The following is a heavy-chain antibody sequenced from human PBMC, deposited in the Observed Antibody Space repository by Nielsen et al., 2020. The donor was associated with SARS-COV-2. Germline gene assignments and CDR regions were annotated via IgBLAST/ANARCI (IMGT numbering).Heavy chain of an antibody. Sequence: SLKISCASSGFTFSSYAMSWVRQAPGKGLEWVSGISWNSGSIGYADSVKGRFTISRDNAKNSLYLQMNSLRAEDTALYYCAKDISPVYSGSYHDYWGQGTLVTVSS. D-gene: IGHD1-26*01. CDR3: AKDISPVYSGSYHDY. CDR2: ISWNSGSI. J-gene: IGHJ4*02. V-gene: IGHV3-9*01. CDR1: GFTFSSYA.